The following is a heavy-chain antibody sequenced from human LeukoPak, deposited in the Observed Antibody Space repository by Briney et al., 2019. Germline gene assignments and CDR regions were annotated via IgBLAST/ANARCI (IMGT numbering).Heavy chain of an antibody. J-gene: IGHJ4*02. CDR1: GYTFTSFG. CDR3: ARDSTTLDY. D-gene: IGHD1-1*01. CDR2: ISPYSGNT. V-gene: IGHV1-18*01. Sequence: AAVKVSCKASGYTFTSFGISWVRQAPGQGLEWMGWISPYSGNTNYAQKLQGRVTVTTDTSTSTAYMELRSLRSDDTAVYYCARDSTTLDYWGQGTPVTVSS.